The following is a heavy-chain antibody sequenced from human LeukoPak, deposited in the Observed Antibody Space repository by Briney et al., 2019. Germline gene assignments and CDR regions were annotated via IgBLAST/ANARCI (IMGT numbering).Heavy chain of an antibody. Sequence: GGSLRLSCAASGFTFSSYAMNWVRQAPGKGLEWVSGISATGESTYYAGPVKGRFTISRDNSKNTVYLQMNTLRADDTALYYCAKGGLDADYDKEDYWGQGTLVTVST. V-gene: IGHV3-23*01. CDR3: AKGGLDADYDKEDY. D-gene: IGHD3-9*01. J-gene: IGHJ4*02. CDR1: GFTFSSYA. CDR2: ISATGEST.